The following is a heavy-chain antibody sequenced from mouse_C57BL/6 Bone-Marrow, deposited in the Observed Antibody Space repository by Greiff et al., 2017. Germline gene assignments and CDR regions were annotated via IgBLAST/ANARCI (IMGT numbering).Heavy chain of an antibody. CDR3: ARTYYSNYWYFDV. D-gene: IGHD2-5*01. CDR1: GYTFTSYW. V-gene: IGHV1-55*01. Sequence: QVQLQQPGAELVKPGASVKMSCKASGYTFTSYWITWVKQRPGQGLAWIGDIYPGSGSTNYNEPFKRKATLTVDPSSSTAYMQLSSLTSEDAAVYYCARTYYSNYWYFDVWGTGTTVTVSS. CDR2: IYPGSGST. J-gene: IGHJ1*03.